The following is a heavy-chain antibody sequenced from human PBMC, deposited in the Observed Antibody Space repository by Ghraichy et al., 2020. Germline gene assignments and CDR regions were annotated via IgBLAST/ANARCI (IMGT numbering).Heavy chain of an antibody. D-gene: IGHD5-18*01. Sequence: GALSLTCTVSGGSISSYYWSWIRQPPGKGLEWIGYIYYSGSTNYNPSLKSRVTISVDTSKNQFSLKLSSVTAADTAVYYCARDGDSYAPHYWGQGTLVTVSS. CDR3: ARDGDSYAPHY. J-gene: IGHJ4*02. CDR1: GGSISSYY. CDR2: IYYSGST. V-gene: IGHV4-59*01.